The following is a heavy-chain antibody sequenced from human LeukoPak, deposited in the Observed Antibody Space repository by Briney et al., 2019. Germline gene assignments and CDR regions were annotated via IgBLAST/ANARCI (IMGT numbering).Heavy chain of an antibody. V-gene: IGHV3-33*01. D-gene: IGHD2-2*01. Sequence: SGGSLRLSCAPSGFMFSSYGMHWVRQAPGKGLEWVAVIWYDGGKKYYADSVKGRFTISRDNSQNTLYLEMSSLRAEDTAIYYCATTVGYCSTTTCYLDFDSWGQGTLVTVSS. J-gene: IGHJ4*02. CDR1: GFMFSSYG. CDR2: IWYDGGKK. CDR3: ATTVGYCSTTTCYLDFDS.